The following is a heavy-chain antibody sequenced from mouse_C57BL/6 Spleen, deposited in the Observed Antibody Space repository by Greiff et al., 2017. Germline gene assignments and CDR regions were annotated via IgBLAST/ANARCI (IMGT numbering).Heavy chain of an antibody. CDR2: IHPNSGST. J-gene: IGHJ2*01. D-gene: IGHD2-4*01. Sequence: QVQLKQPGAELVKPGASVKLSCKASGYTFTSYWMHWVKQRPGQGLEWIGMIHPNSGSTNYNEKFKSKATLTVDKSSSTAYLQLSSLTSEDSAVYYCARLGDYDVDDWGQGTTLTVSS. V-gene: IGHV1-64*01. CDR1: GYTFTSYW. CDR3: ARLGDYDVDD.